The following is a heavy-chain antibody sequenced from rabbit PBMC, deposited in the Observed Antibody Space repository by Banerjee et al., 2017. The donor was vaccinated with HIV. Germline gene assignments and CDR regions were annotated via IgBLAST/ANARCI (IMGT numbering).Heavy chain of an antibody. CDR3: ARDDYGVMWLDL. CDR2: INTSSGNT. J-gene: IGHJ5*01. D-gene: IGHD2-1*01. V-gene: IGHV1S45*01. Sequence: QEQLVESGGGLVKPEGSLTLTCTASGFSFSYKYVMCWVRQAPGKGLEWIACINTSSGNTVYANWAKGRFTISKTSSTTVTLQMTSLTAADTATYFCARDDYGVMWLDLWGQGTLVTVS. CDR1: GFSFSYKYV.